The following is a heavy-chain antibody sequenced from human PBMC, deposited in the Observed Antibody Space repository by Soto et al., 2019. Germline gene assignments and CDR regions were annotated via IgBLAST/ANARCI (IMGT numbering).Heavy chain of an antibody. D-gene: IGHD4-17*01. CDR2: ISHDGRKK. J-gene: IGHJ6*02. V-gene: IGHV3-30*03. Sequence: QVQLVESGGGVVPPGRSLRLSCAASGFIFRSYAIHWVRQAPGKGLEWVAVISHDGRKKYYADSVEGRFTISRDNSTNTLYLEMNHLRPEHTAMFYCATDPAPYGATYYYAMDLWGQGTTVTVSS. CDR3: ATDPAPYGATYYYAMDL. CDR1: GFIFRSYA.